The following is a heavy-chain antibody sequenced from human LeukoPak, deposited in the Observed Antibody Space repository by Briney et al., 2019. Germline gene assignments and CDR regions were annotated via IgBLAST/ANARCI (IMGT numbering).Heavy chain of an antibody. CDR3: ARRLRQNLFDP. V-gene: IGHV4-59*08. J-gene: IGHJ5*02. Sequence: SETLSLTCTVSGVSISSDYWSWIRLPPGKGLEWIGYIYYSGSSNYNPSLKSRATMSVDMSKNQFSLKLTSVTAADTAVYYCARRLRQNLFDPWGQGTLVTVSS. D-gene: IGHD5/OR15-5a*01. CDR1: GVSISSDY. CDR2: IYYSGSS.